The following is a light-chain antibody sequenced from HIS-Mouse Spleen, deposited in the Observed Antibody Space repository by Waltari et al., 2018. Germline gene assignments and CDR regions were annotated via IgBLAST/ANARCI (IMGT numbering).Light chain of an antibody. Sequence: SYELTQPPSVSVSPGQTASITCSGDKLGDKYACGYQQTPGQSPVLVIYQDSKRPSGIPERFSGSNSGKTATLTISGTQAMDEADYYCQAWDSSTVVFGGGTKLTVL. CDR3: QAWDSSTVV. CDR2: QDS. V-gene: IGLV3-1*01. CDR1: KLGDKY. J-gene: IGLJ2*01.